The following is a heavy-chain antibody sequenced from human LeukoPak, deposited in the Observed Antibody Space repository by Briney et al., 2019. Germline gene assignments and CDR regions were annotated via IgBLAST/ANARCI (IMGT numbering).Heavy chain of an antibody. D-gene: IGHD5-18*01. CDR1: GGTFSSYA. V-gene: IGHV1-69*05. J-gene: IGHJ6*03. CDR2: IIPIFGTA. CDR3: ASRASDTAMIDYYYYMDV. Sequence: SVKVSCKASGGTFSSYAISWVRQAPGQGLEWMGRIIPIFGTANYAQKFQGRVTITTDESTSTAYMELSSLRSEDTAVYYCASRASDTAMIDYYYYMDVWGKGTTVTVSS.